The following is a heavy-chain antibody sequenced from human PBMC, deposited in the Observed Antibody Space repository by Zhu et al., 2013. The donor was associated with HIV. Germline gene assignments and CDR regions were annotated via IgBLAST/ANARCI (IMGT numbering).Heavy chain of an antibody. CDR1: GYIFSNYG. CDR2: ISAWNGNT. V-gene: IGHV1-18*01. Sequence: QVRLVQSGGEMKKPGASVKVSCKASGYIFSNYGISWVRQAPGQGLEWMGWISAWNGNTKYAQKLQGRVTMTTDTSTSTAYMELRSLRSDDTAVYYCARDLYSTSSRPFDIWGQGTMVTVSS. D-gene: IGHD6-6*01. J-gene: IGHJ3*02. CDR3: ARDLYSTSSRPFDI.